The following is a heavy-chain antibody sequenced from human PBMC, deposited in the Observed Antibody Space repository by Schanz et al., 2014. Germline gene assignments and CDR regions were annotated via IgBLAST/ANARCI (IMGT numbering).Heavy chain of an antibody. V-gene: IGHV3-23*01. Sequence: EGQLLESGGGLIQPGGSLRLSCAASGFTFSSYAMSWVRQAPGKGLEWVSSISHSGGSKYYADSVKGRFTISRDNSENTLYLQMNSLSADDTAVFYCAKGMGYCSGGTCYDYYYYGLDVWGQGTLVTVSS. D-gene: IGHD2-15*01. J-gene: IGHJ6*02. CDR3: AKGMGYCSGGTCYDYYYYGLDV. CDR2: ISHSGGSK. CDR1: GFTFSSYA.